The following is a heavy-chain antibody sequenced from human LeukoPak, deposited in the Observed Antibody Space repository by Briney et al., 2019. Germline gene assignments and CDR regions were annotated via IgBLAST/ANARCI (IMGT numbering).Heavy chain of an antibody. CDR2: ISSSGTTI. Sequence: GGSLRLSCAASGFTFSSYEMNWVRQAPGKGLEWVSFISSSGTTIYYADSVKGRFTISRDNAKNSLYLQMDSLRAEDTAVYYCARDPIFTRGNYYFDYWGQGTLVTVSS. V-gene: IGHV3-48*03. J-gene: IGHJ4*02. CDR1: GFTFSSYE. CDR3: ARDPIFTRGNYYFDY. D-gene: IGHD3-3*02.